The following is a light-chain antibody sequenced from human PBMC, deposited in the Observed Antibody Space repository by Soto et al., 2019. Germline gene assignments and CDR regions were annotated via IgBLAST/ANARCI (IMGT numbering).Light chain of an antibody. Sequence: DIVMTQSPLSLPVSPGEPASISCRSSQSLLHSNGYNYLDWYLQQPGQSPQLLIYLGSKRASGVPDRVSGSGSGTDFTLKISRVEAEEVGVYYCMQSLQTPPFTFGPGTKVDIK. CDR2: LGS. CDR1: QSLLHSNGYNY. J-gene: IGKJ3*01. V-gene: IGKV2-28*01. CDR3: MQSLQTPPFT.